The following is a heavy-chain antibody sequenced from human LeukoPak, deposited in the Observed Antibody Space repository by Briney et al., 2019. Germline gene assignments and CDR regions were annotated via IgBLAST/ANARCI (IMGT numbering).Heavy chain of an antibody. D-gene: IGHD1/OR15-1a*01. CDR2: ISDRGDRM. J-gene: IGHJ4*02. CDR1: GFTFSDYA. CDR3: AKDLGSRGLGTTLIN. Sequence: QPGGSLRLSCVASGFTFSDYAMTWFRRAPGKGLECVSGISDRGDRMDYADSVKGRFTISRDNSKNTLYLQIHGLKVEDTAIYFCAKDLGSRGLGTTLINWGQGTLVTVSS. V-gene: IGHV3-23*01.